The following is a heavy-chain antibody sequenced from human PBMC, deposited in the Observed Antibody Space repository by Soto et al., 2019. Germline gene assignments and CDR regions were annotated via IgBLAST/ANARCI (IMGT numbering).Heavy chain of an antibody. J-gene: IGHJ6*03. CDR3: ARTLDYGHMDV. V-gene: IGHV4-4*09. CDR2: IYRSGST. D-gene: IGHD3-16*01. CDR1: GHYVRNQY. Sequence: QVQMQESGPGLVKPSETLSLTCTVSGHYVRNQYWSWIRRPPGRGLEWIGYIYRSGSTKYNPSLKSRLTISVDTSKNQFSLKLSSVTAADTAVYYCARTLDYGHMDVCGKGNTVTVSS.